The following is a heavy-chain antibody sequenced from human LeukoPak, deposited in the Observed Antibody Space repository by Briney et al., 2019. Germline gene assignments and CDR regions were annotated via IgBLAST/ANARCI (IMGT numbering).Heavy chain of an antibody. CDR2: ISGSGGST. CDR1: GFTFSSYA. D-gene: IGHD3-22*01. Sequence: GGSLRLSCAASGFTFSSYAMSWVRQAPGKGLEWVSAISGSGGSTYYADSVKGRFTISRDNSKNTLYPQMNSLRAEDTAVYYRAKAHNHYDSSGYYGHAFDIWGQGTMVTVSS. J-gene: IGHJ3*02. CDR3: AKAHNHYDSSGYYGHAFDI. V-gene: IGHV3-23*01.